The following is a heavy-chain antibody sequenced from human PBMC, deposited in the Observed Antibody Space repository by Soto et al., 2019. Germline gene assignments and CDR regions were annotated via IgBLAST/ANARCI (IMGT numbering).Heavy chain of an antibody. CDR2: ISGSGGST. Sequence: GGSLRLSCTASGFACSTYAMSWVRQAPGKGLEWVSGISGSGGSTNHADSVKGRFIISRDNSKNMVYLQMNSLRVDDTAVYYCARELRFGELLFDYWGQGTLVTVSS. CDR3: ARELRFGELLFDY. CDR1: GFACSTYA. D-gene: IGHD3-10*01. V-gene: IGHV3-23*01. J-gene: IGHJ4*02.